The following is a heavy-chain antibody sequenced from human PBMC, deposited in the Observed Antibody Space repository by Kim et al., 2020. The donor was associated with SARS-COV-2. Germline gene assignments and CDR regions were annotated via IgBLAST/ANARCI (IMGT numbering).Heavy chain of an antibody. V-gene: IGHV4-39*01. D-gene: IGHD6-6*01. J-gene: IGHJ4*02. Sequence: NPSLKSRVTISVDTSKNQFSLKLSSVTAADTAVYYCARHGLEYSSSSLDYWGQGTLVTVSS. CDR3: ARHGLEYSSSSLDY.